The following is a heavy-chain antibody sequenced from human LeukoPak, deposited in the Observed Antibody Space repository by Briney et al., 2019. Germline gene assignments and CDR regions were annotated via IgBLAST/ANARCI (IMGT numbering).Heavy chain of an antibody. CDR1: GGSISSYY. V-gene: IGHV4-4*07. J-gene: IGHJ2*01. Sequence: SGPTLVKPSETLSPTCTVSGGSISSYYWSWIRQPAGKGLEWIGRIYTSGSTNYNPSLKSRVTISVDTSKNQFSLKLSSVTAADTAVYYCAKGSCSYGYTAYCGGDGLRRYFDLWGRGTLVTVSS. D-gene: IGHD2-21*02. CDR2: IYTSGST. CDR3: AKGSCSYGYTAYCGGDGLRRYFDL.